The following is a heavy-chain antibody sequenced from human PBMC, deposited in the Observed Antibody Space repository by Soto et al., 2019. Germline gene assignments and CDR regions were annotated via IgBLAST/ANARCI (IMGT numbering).Heavy chain of an antibody. V-gene: IGHV2-5*02. CDR1: GFSLSTSGVG. CDR2: IYWDDDK. D-gene: IGHD1-26*01. J-gene: IGHJ4*02. Sequence: SGPTLVNPTQTLTLTCTFSGFSLSTSGVGVGWIRQPPGKALEWLALIYWDDDKRYSPSLKSRLTITKDTSKNQVVLTMTNMDPVDTATYYCAHSRGIVGATIRRYFDYWGQGTLVTVSS. CDR3: AHSRGIVGATIRRYFDY.